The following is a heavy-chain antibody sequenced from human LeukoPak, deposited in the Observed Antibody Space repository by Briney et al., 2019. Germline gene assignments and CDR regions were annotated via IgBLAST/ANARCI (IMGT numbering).Heavy chain of an antibody. CDR2: INSDGTST. D-gene: IGHD1-26*01. Sequence: PRGSLRLSCGASGFTFSRTWMHWVRQAPGKGLVCVSRINSDGTSTVYADSVKGRFTISRDNAKNTVYLQMSGLRADDTAVYYCARDNYYSIDYWGQGTLVTVSS. J-gene: IGHJ4*02. V-gene: IGHV3-74*01. CDR3: ARDNYYSIDY. CDR1: GFTFSRTW.